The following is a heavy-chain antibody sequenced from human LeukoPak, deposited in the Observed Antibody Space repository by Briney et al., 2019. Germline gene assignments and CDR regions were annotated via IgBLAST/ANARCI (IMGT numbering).Heavy chain of an antibody. V-gene: IGHV3-15*01. D-gene: IGHD2-21*01. CDR3: TPVMVEDRGF. CDR2: IKSNNDGGTT. Sequence: GGSLRLSCAASGFIFNKAWMNWVRQAPGKGPEWVGRIKSNNDGGTTDYASPVEGRFIISRDDSKNTIYLQMNKLIIDDTAIYYCTPVMVEDRGFWGQGTLVTVSS. J-gene: IGHJ4*02. CDR1: GFIFNKAW.